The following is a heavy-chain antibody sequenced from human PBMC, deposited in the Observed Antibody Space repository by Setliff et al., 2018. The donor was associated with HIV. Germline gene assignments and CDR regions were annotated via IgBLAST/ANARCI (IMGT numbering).Heavy chain of an antibody. J-gene: IGHJ4*02. Sequence: SVKVSCKASGGTFSSNYVYSWVRQAPGQGPEWMGGIIPFRGVGNYAQKFQGRVTITRDTSASTAYMELSSLRSEDTAVYYCARGFSYCSGGSCYFGYWGQGTLVTVSS. CDR3: ARGFSYCSGGSCYFGY. V-gene: IGHV1-69*10. CDR2: IIPFRGVG. CDR1: GGTFSSNYV. D-gene: IGHD2-15*01.